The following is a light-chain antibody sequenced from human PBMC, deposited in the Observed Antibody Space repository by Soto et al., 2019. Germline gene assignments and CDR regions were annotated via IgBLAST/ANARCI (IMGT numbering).Light chain of an antibody. Sequence: DIQMTQSPSTLSASVGDRVTITCRASQSIDSWLAWHQQKPGKAPKLLIYKASSLQSGVPGRFSGSGSGTEFTLTISSLQPDDVATYYCQQYNSYSWTFGQGTKVDIK. CDR3: QQYNSYSWT. CDR2: KAS. V-gene: IGKV1-5*03. J-gene: IGKJ1*01. CDR1: QSIDSW.